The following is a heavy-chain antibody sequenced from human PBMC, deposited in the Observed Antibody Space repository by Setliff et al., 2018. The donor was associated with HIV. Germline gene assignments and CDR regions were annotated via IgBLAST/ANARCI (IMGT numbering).Heavy chain of an antibody. CDR3: ARGSTTTNYYYYYMDV. D-gene: IGHD5-12*01. CDR1: GYSFIGHY. V-gene: IGHV1-2*06. Sequence: GASVKVSCKASGYSFIGHYMHWVRQAPGQGLEWMGRINPNSGDTNYEQKFKGRVTMTRDTSISTAYMELSRLTSDDTAVYYCARGSTTTNYYYYYMDVWGKGTTVTVSS. CDR2: INPNSGDT. J-gene: IGHJ6*03.